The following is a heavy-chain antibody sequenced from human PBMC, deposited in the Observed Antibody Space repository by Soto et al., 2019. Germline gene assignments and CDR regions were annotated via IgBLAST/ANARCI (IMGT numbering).Heavy chain of an antibody. Sequence: SLKISCQGSGYMFTNYWINXXRQVSGGGLEWLGRLDPSDSYTKYNPSFQGHVTISADKSTSTAYLQWSSLRASDTAVYYCASHNFFCGGACNSSGMDVWGQGTTVTVSS. D-gene: IGHD2-21*02. J-gene: IGHJ6*02. CDR1: GYMFTNYW. CDR2: LDPSDSYT. CDR3: ASHNFFCGGACNSSGMDV. V-gene: IGHV5-10-1*01.